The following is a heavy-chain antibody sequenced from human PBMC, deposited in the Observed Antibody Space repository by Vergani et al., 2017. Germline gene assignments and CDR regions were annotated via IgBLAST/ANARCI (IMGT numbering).Heavy chain of an antibody. J-gene: IGHJ4*02. CDR2: ISGSGGST. CDR3: AKVRGRDIVVVVAASGVDY. CDR1: GFTFSDYY. V-gene: IGHV3-23*04. D-gene: IGHD2-15*01. Sequence: VQLVESGGILVKPGGSLRLSCAASGFTFSDYYMSWIRQAPGKGLEWVSAISGSGGSTYYADSVKGRFTISRDNSNNTLYLQMNSLRAEDTAVYYCAKVRGRDIVVVVAASGVDYWGQGTLVTVSS.